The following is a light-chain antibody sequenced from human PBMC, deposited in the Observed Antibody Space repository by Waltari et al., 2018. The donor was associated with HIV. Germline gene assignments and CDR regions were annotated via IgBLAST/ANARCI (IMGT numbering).Light chain of an antibody. Sequence: QSALTQPASVSGSPGQSITISCTGTSSDVGGYNYVSWYQQHPGKAPILMISEVSNRPSGVANRFSGSKSGNTASLTISGLQAEDEADYYCSSYTSSSTHVVFGGGTKLTVL. CDR1: SSDVGGYNY. V-gene: IGLV2-14*01. CDR3: SSYTSSSTHVV. J-gene: IGLJ2*01. CDR2: EVS.